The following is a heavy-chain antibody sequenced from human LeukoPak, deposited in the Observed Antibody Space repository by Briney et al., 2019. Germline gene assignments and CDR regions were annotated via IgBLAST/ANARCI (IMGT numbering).Heavy chain of an antibody. J-gene: IGHJ4*02. CDR1: GYTFTGYY. V-gene: IGHV1-2*02. D-gene: IGHD3-10*01. CDR2: INPNSGGT. Sequence: GASVKVSCKASGYTFTGYYMHWVRQAPGQGLEWMGWINPNSGGTNYAQKFQGRVTMTRDTSISTAYMELSRLRSDDTAVYYCARASYYYGSGSYWGGLDYWGQGTLVTVSS. CDR3: ARASYYYGSGSYWGGLDY.